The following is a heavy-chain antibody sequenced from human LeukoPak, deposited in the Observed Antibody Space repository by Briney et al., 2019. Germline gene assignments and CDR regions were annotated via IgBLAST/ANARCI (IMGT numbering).Heavy chain of an antibody. Sequence: GASLRLSCAASGFTFSSYEMNWVRQAPGKGLEWVSYISSSGSTIYYADSVKGRFTISRDNAKSSPYLQMNSLRAEDTAVYYCAEERGDAFDIWGQGTMVTVSS. CDR1: GFTFSSYE. J-gene: IGHJ3*02. CDR2: ISSSGSTI. CDR3: AEERGDAFDI. V-gene: IGHV3-48*03.